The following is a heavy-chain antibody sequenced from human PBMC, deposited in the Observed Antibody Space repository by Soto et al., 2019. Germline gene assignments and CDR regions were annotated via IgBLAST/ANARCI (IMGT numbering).Heavy chain of an antibody. CDR3: ARHSFNGDDFWSGYYYFDY. D-gene: IGHD3-3*01. CDR2: VFRTGST. CDR1: GDSISSNNW. J-gene: IGHJ4*02. Sequence: SETLSLTCAVSGDSISSNNWWSWVRQPPGKGLEWIGEVFRTGSTNYNPSLKSRVTISADTSKNQFSLKLSSVTAADTAVYYCARHSFNGDDFWSGYYYFDYWGQGTLVTVSS. V-gene: IGHV4-4*02.